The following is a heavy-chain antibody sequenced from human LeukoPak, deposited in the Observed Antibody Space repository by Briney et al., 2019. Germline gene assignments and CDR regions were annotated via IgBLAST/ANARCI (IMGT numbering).Heavy chain of an antibody. CDR3: ARESRRYGSGSLNWFDP. CDR2: ISSSSSTI. V-gene: IGHV3-48*04. Sequence: GGSLRLSCAASGFTFSSYSMNWVRQAPGKGLEWVSYISSSSSTIYYADSVKGRFTISRDNAKNSLYLQMNSLRAEDTAVYYCARESRRYGSGSLNWFDPWGQGTLVTVSS. CDR1: GFTFSSYS. J-gene: IGHJ5*02. D-gene: IGHD3-10*01.